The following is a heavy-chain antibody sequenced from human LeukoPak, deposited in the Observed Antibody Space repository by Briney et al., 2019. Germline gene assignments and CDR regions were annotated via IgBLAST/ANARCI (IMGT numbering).Heavy chain of an antibody. J-gene: IGHJ3*02. CDR1: GGSISSYY. CDR2: IYYSGST. CDR3: ARVWGDAFDI. D-gene: IGHD3-16*01. V-gene: IGHV4-59*01. Sequence: PSETLSLTCTVSGGSISSYYWSWIRQPPGKGLEWIGYIYYSGSTNYNPSLKSRVTISVDTSKNQFSLKLISVTAADTAVYYCARVWGDAFDIWGQGTMVTVSS.